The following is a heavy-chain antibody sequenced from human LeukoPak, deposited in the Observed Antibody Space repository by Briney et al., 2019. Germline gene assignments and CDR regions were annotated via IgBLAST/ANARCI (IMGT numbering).Heavy chain of an antibody. J-gene: IGHJ4*02. V-gene: IGHV6-1*01. CDR2: TYYRSKWYN. CDR3: ARDQYTSGWYTDY. D-gene: IGHD6-19*01. CDR1: GDSVSSNSAA. Sequence: SQTLSLTCAISGDSVSSNSAAWNWIRQSPSRGLEWLGRTYYRSKWYNDYAVSVKSRISINPDTSKNQFALQLNSVTPEDTAVYNCARDQYTSGWYTDYWGQGTLVTVSS.